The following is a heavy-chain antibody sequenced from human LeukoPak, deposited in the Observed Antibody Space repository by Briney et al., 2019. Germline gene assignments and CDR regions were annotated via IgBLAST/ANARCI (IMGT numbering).Heavy chain of an antibody. CDR3: ARVTGYSSTYYFDY. Sequence: GASVKVSCKASGYTFTGYYMHWVRQAPGQGLEWMGGIIPIFGTANYAQKFQGRVTITADESTSTAYMELSSLRSEDTAVYYCARVTGYSSTYYFDYWGQGTLVTVSS. V-gene: IGHV1-69*13. D-gene: IGHD6-13*01. J-gene: IGHJ4*02. CDR1: GYTFTGYY. CDR2: IIPIFGTA.